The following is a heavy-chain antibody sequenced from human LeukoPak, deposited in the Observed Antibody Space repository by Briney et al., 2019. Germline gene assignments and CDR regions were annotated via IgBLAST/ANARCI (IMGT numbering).Heavy chain of an antibody. CDR2: IRSKAYGGTT. D-gene: IGHD3-10*01. V-gene: IGHV3-49*04. CDR1: GFTFGDYA. J-gene: IGHJ6*03. Sequence: GGSLRLSCTASGFTFGDYAMSWVRQAPGKGLEWVGFIRSKAYGGTTEYAASVKGRFTISRDDSKSIAYLQMNSLKTEDTAVYYCTRDAALWFGELLYHYVDVWGKGTTVTVPS. CDR3: TRDAALWFGELLYHYVDV.